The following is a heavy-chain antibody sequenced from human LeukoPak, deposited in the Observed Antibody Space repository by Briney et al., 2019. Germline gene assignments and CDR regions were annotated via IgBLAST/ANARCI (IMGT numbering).Heavy chain of an antibody. Sequence: GGSLRLSCAASGFTVSSSYMSWVRQAPGRGLEWVSITYSGGHTYYADSVKGRLTVSRDNSRNTLYLQMDSLRAEDTAVYYCARGRRYCSNPNCYAELDYWGQGTLVTVAS. J-gene: IGHJ4*02. V-gene: IGHV3-53*01. D-gene: IGHD2-2*01. CDR2: TYSGGHT. CDR1: GFTVSSSY. CDR3: ARGRRYCSNPNCYAELDY.